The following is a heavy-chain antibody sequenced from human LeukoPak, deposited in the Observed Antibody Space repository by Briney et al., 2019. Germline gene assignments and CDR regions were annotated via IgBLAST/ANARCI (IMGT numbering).Heavy chain of an antibody. J-gene: IGHJ4*02. CDR1: GYSFTGYY. V-gene: IGHV1-2*02. CDR3: ARDVQGQRLKDY. CDR2: INPNSGGT. Sequence: ASLKVSCKASGYSFTGYYMYWVRQAPGQGLEWMGWINPNSGGTNYAQTFQGRVTMTRDTSISTAYMELSRLGSDDTAVYYCARDVQGQRLKDYWGQGTLVTVSS. D-gene: IGHD6-25*01.